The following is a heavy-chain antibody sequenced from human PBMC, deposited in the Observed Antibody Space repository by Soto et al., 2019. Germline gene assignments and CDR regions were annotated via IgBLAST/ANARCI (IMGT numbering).Heavy chain of an antibody. D-gene: IGHD6-19*01. V-gene: IGHV4-28*01. J-gene: IGHJ4*02. CDR2: IYYSGST. CDR3: ARRARGGWYLDY. Sequence: QVQLQESGPGLVKPSATLSLTCAVSGYSISSSNWWGWIRQPPGKGLEWIGYIYYSGSTYCNSSLKSRVTMSVDTTKNQSALKLSSVTAVDTAVYYCARRARGGWYLDYWGQGTLVTVSS. CDR1: GYSISSSNW.